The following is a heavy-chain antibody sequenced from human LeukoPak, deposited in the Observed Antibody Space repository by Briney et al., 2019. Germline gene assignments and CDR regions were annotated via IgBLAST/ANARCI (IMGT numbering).Heavy chain of an antibody. CDR3: ARAYTYYDFWSGYYTGEYFQH. CDR2: MNPNSGNT. CDR1: GYTFTSYG. D-gene: IGHD3-3*01. V-gene: IGHV1-8*02. Sequence: GASVKVSCKASGYTFTSYGISWVRQAPGQGLEWMGWMNPNSGNTGYAQKFQGRVTMTRNTSISTAYMELSSLRPEDTAVYYCARAYTYYDFWSGYYTGEYFQHWGQGTLVTVSS. J-gene: IGHJ1*01.